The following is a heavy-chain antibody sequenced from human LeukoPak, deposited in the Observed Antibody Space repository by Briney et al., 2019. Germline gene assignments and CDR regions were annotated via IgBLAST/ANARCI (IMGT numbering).Heavy chain of an antibody. CDR3: ARDTGYSSSWSGGNGFDI. CDR2: ISSSSSYI. V-gene: IGHV3-21*01. CDR1: GFTFSSYS. J-gene: IGHJ3*02. D-gene: IGHD6-13*01. Sequence: GGSLRLSCAASGFTFSSYSMNWVRQAPGKGLEWVSSISSSSSYIYYADSVKGRFTISRDNAKNSLYLQMNSLRAEDTAVYYCARDTGYSSSWSGGNGFDIWGQGTMVTVSS.